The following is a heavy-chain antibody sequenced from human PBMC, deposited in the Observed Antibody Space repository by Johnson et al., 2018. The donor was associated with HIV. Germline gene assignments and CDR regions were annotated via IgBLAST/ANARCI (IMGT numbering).Heavy chain of an antibody. J-gene: IGHJ3*02. V-gene: IGHV3-30*04. D-gene: IGHD1-26*01. Sequence: QVQLVESGGGVVQPGRSLRLSCAASGFTFSSYAMHWVRQAPGKGLEWVAVISYDGSNKYYADSVKGRFTISREHSKNTLYLQMNSLRAEDTAVYYWARSQESGRTGGAFDIWGQGTMVTVSS. CDR1: GFTFSSYA. CDR2: ISYDGSNK. CDR3: ARSQESGRTGGAFDI.